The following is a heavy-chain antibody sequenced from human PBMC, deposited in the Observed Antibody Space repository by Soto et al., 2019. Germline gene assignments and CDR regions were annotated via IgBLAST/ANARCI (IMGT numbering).Heavy chain of an antibody. J-gene: IGHJ1*01. CDR1: GYSFTSYW. Sequence: GESLKISCKGSGYSFTSYWIGWVRQMPGKGLEWMGIIYPGDSDTRYSPSFQGQVTISADKSISTAYLQWSSLKASDTAMYYCARLSRAVTPMRYAQHWGQGTLVTVSS. V-gene: IGHV5-51*01. D-gene: IGHD4-17*01. CDR3: ARLSRAVTPMRYAQH. CDR2: IYPGDSDT.